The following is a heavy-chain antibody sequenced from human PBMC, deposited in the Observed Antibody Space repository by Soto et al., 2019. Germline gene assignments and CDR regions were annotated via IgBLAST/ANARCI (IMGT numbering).Heavy chain of an antibody. Sequence: QLQLQESGPGLVKPSETLSLTCTVSGGSISSSSYYWGWIRQPPGKGLEWIGSIYYSGSTYYNPSLKSRVTISVDTSKNQFSLKLSSVTAADTAVYYCARHGYMAMVRGDATGYFDYWGQGTLVTVSS. J-gene: IGHJ4*02. CDR1: GGSISSSSYY. V-gene: IGHV4-39*01. CDR2: IYYSGST. CDR3: ARHGYMAMVRGDATGYFDY. D-gene: IGHD3-10*01.